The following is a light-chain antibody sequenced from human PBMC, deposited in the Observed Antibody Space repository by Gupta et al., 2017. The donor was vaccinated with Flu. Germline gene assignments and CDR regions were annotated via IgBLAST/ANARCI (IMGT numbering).Light chain of an antibody. Sequence: QSALTQPPSVSGAPGQRVTISCTGSSSNIGAGYDVHWYQQLPGTAPKLIIYGNINRPSGIPDRFSGSKSGTSASLAITGLQAEDEADYYCQSHDSSLSGSYVFGTGTKVTVL. J-gene: IGLJ1*01. V-gene: IGLV1-40*01. CDR1: SSNIGAGYD. CDR2: GNI. CDR3: QSHDSSLSGSYV.